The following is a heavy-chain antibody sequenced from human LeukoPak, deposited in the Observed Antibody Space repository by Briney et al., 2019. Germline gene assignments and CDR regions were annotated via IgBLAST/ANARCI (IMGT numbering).Heavy chain of an antibody. CDR3: ARGSYGSGSYPEYFDY. CDR1: GFTFSSYS. CDR2: ISSSSSYI. V-gene: IGHV3-21*01. D-gene: IGHD3-10*01. Sequence: PGGSLRLSCAASGFTFSSYSMNWVRQAPGKGLEWVSSISSSSSYIYYADSVKGRFTISRDNAKNSLYLQMNSLRAEDTAVYYCARGSYGSGSYPEYFDYWGQGTLVTVSS. J-gene: IGHJ4*02.